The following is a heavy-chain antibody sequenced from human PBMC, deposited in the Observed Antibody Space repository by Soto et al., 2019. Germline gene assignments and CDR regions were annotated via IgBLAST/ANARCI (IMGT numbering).Heavy chain of an antibody. D-gene: IGHD3-9*01. CDR1: GASISGYH. CDR2: ISYSGAT. CDR3: ARGFAIDWYTYYFDY. V-gene: IGHV4-59*08. J-gene: IGHJ4*02. Sequence: PSETMSVTCTVSGASISGYHWSWIRQTPGKGLECLGYISYSGATNYNPSLKSRVTMSIDTSKNQFSLQLNSVTAADTAVYYCARGFAIDWYTYYFDYWGQGPLVTVSS.